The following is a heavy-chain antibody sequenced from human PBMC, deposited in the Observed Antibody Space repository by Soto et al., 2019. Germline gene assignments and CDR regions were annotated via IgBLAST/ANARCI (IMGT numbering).Heavy chain of an antibody. V-gene: IGHV4-59*08. CDR3: ARHYYDFWSGPNFDY. CDR1: GGSISSYY. CDR2: NYYSGRT. D-gene: IGHD3-3*01. Sequence: SETLSLTCTVSGGSISSYYWSWIRQPPGKGLEWIGYNYYSGRTNYNPSLKSRVTISVDTSKNQFSLKLSSVTAADTAVYYCARHYYDFWSGPNFDYWGQGTLVTVSS. J-gene: IGHJ4*02.